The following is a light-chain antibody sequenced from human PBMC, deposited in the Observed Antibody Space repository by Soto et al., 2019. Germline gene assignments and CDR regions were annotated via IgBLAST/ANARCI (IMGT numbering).Light chain of an antibody. Sequence: DIQMTQSPSTLSATVGDRVTITCRASQNISSYLNWYQQKLGRAPKLLIYAASTLRSGVPSRFSGSGFGTDFTLTISTLQPEDSATYYCQQSYTTPGTFGQGTRLEIK. CDR2: AAS. V-gene: IGKV1-39*01. J-gene: IGKJ5*01. CDR3: QQSYTTPGT. CDR1: QNISSY.